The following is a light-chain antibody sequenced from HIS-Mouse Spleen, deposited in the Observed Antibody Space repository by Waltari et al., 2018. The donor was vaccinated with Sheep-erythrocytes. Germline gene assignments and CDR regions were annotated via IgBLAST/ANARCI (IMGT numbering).Light chain of an antibody. V-gene: IGLV2-11*01. Sequence: QSALTQPRSVSGSPGQSVTISCPGPSSDLGGYNYVSWYQQHPGKAPKLMIYDVSKRPSGVPDRFSGSKSGNTASLTISGLQAEDEADYYCCSYAGSYNHVFATGTKVTVL. J-gene: IGLJ1*01. CDR1: SSDLGGYNY. CDR2: DVS. CDR3: CSYAGSYNHV.